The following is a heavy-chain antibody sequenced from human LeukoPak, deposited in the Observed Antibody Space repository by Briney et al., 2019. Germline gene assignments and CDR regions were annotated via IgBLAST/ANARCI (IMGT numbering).Heavy chain of an antibody. CDR2: IYPGDSDT. V-gene: IGHV5-51*01. D-gene: IGHD3-22*01. Sequence: GESLKISCKGSGYSFTSYWIGWVRQMPGKGLEWMGIIYPGDSDTRYSPSFQGQVTISADKSISTAYLQWSSLKASDTAMYYCARHRYYYDSSGYYQPTNYYYYYYMDVWGKGTTVTVSS. J-gene: IGHJ6*03. CDR3: ARHRYYYDSSGYYQPTNYYYYYYMDV. CDR1: GYSFTSYW.